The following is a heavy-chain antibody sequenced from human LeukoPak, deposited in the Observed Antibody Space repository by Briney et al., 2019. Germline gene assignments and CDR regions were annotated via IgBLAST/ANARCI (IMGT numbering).Heavy chain of an antibody. CDR1: GGSISSSSYY. V-gene: IGHV4-39*07. CDR3: ARGNTLPVWLSQRYFDY. CDR2: IYYSGGT. D-gene: IGHD3-22*01. Sequence: KPSETLSLTCTVSGGSISSSSYYWGWIRQPPGKGLEWIGSIYYSGGTYYNPSLKSRVTISVDTSKNQFSLEMSSVAAADTAVYYCARGNTLPVWLSQRYFDYWGQGTLVTVSS. J-gene: IGHJ4*02.